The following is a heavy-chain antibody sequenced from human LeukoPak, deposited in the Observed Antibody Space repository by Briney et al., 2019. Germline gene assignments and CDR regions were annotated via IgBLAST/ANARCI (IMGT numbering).Heavy chain of an antibody. Sequence: SVTVSFKASGGTFSSYAISWVRQAPGQGLEWMGRIIPIFGTANYAQKFQGRVTITADKSTSTAYMELSSLRSEDTAVYYCAGGYCSGGSCHDHYYYYYMDVWGKGTTVTVSS. D-gene: IGHD2-15*01. CDR1: GGTFSSYA. V-gene: IGHV1-69*06. CDR3: AGGYCSGGSCHDHYYYYYMDV. J-gene: IGHJ6*03. CDR2: IIPIFGTA.